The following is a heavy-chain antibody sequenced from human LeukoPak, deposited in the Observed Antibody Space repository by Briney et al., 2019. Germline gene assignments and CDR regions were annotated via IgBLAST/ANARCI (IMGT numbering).Heavy chain of an antibody. Sequence: GGSPRLSCAASGFTFSTYWMHWVRQAPGKWLGWGSRIKSDGSTNYADSVKGRFTISRDNAQNTVSLQMNSLRPEDTGVYYCARAPSEIGGYYPEYFRHWGQGTLVTVSS. CDR3: ARAPSEIGGYYPEYFRH. J-gene: IGHJ1*01. CDR2: IKSDGST. V-gene: IGHV3-74*01. D-gene: IGHD3-22*01. CDR1: GFTFSTYW.